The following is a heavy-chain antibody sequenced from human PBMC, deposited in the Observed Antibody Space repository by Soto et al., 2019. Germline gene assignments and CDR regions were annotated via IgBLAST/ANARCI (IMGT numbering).Heavy chain of an antibody. CDR2: INAYSGGT. CDR3: ARDYDFWSGYYSNYGMDV. Sequence: GASVKVSCKASGYTFTSYDIHWVRQAPGQGLEWMGWINAYSGGTNYAQKFQGRVTMTTDTSTSTAYMELRSLRSDDTAVYYCARDYDFWSGYYSNYGMDVWGQGTTVTVSS. D-gene: IGHD3-3*01. J-gene: IGHJ6*02. CDR1: GYTFTSYD. V-gene: IGHV1-2*02.